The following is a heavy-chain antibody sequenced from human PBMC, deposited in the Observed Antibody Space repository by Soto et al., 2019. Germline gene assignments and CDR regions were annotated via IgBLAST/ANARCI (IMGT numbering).Heavy chain of an antibody. CDR1: GGSISSSSYY. Sequence: QLQLQESGPGLVKPSETLSLTCTVSGGSISSSSYYWGWIRQPPGRGLEWIGSIYYSGRTYYNPSHKSRVTISVDTSKNQSSLKLSTVTAADTAVYYCASEDSSGCAETGGYFDLWGRGTLVTVSS. CDR3: ASEDSSGCAETGGYFDL. V-gene: IGHV4-39*01. J-gene: IGHJ2*01. D-gene: IGHD6-19*01. CDR2: IYYSGRT.